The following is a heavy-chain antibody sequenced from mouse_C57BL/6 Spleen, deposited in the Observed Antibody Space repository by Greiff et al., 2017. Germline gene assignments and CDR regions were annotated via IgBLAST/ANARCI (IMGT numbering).Heavy chain of an antibody. V-gene: IGHV1-4*01. J-gene: IGHJ1*03. Sequence: VQLQESGAELARPGASVKMSCKASGYTFTSYTMHWVKQRPGQGLEWIGYINSSSGYTTSNQKLKDTATLTAAKTSSADYMLLRSLTSEDSAVYYCARSVLITAVESGHSDVWGTGTTVTVSS. D-gene: IGHD1-1*01. CDR3: ARSVLITAVESGHSDV. CDR1: GYTFTSYT. CDR2: INSSSGYT.